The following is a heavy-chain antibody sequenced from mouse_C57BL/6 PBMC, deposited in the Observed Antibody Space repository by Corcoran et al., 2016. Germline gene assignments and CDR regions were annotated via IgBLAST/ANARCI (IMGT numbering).Heavy chain of an antibody. V-gene: IGHV1-26*01. CDR1: GYTFTDYY. Sequence: EVQLQQSGPELVKPGASVKISCKASGYTFTDYYMNWVKQSHGKSLEWIGDINPNNGGTSYNQKFKGKATLTVDKSSSTAYMELRSLTSEDSAVYYCARDDYLYYAMDYGGQGTSVTVSS. CDR2: INPNNGGT. D-gene: IGHD2-4*01. J-gene: IGHJ4*01. CDR3: ARDDYLYYAMDY.